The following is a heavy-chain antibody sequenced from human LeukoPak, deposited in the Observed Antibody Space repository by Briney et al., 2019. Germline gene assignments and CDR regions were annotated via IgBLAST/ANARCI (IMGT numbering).Heavy chain of an antibody. Sequence: ASVKVSCKASGYTFTGYYMHWVRQAPGQGLEWMGWINPNSGGTNYAQKFQGRVTMTRDTSISTAYMELSRLRSDDTAVYYCARDLLEIVVVVAATLPSEFDYWGQGTLVTVSS. D-gene: IGHD2-15*01. CDR1: GYTFTGYY. CDR3: ARDLLEIVVVVAATLPSEFDY. J-gene: IGHJ4*02. CDR2: INPNSGGT. V-gene: IGHV1-2*02.